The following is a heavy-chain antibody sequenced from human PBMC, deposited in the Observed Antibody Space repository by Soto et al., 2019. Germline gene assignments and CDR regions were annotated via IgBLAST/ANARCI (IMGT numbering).Heavy chain of an antibody. CDR2: MNPNRSNT. D-gene: IGHD3-16*01. V-gene: IGHV1-8*01. J-gene: IGHJ6*01. Sequence: QVQLVQSGAEVKKPGASVKVSCKASGSTFTSYDINWVRQATGQGLEWMGWMNPNRSNTGYAQKSQGRVTMTRNTAISTAYRERSSLRSEDTAVYYGAREGVRGMDVWGPRDHGHRLL. CDR1: GSTFTSYD. CDR3: AREGVRGMDV.